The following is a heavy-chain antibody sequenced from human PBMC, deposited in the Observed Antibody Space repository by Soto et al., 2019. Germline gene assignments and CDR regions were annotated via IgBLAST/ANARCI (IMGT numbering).Heavy chain of an antibody. V-gene: IGHV2-26*03. CDR3: ARMNPDTYSHYYAMDV. CDR1: GFSLSNGRMG. J-gene: IGHJ6*02. Sequence: QVTLKESGPVLVKPTETLTLTCTISGFSLSNGRMGVSWIRQSPGKALEWLAHIFSDAERSYSTSMQSRLTISTDTSGTQVVLTMTNMAAVDTGTYYCARMNPDTYSHYYAMDVWGQGTTVTVSS. CDR2: IFSDAER.